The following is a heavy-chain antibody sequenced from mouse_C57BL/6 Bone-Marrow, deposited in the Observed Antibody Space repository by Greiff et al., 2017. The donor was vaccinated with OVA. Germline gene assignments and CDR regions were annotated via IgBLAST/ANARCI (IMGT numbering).Heavy chain of an antibody. D-gene: IGHD1-1*01. CDR3: TRARWCSSRYYYAMDY. Sequence: VQLQQSGAELVRPGASVTLSCKASGYTFTDYEMHWVKQTPVHGLEWIGAIDPETGGTAYNQKFKGKAILTADKSSSTAYMELRSLTSEDSAVYYCTRARWCSSRYYYAMDYWGQGTSGTVSS. CDR2: IDPETGGT. J-gene: IGHJ4*01. CDR1: GYTFTDYE. V-gene: IGHV1-15*01.